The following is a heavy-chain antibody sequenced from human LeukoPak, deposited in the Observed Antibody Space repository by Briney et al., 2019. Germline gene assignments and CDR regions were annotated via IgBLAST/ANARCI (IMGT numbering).Heavy chain of an antibody. V-gene: IGHV3-20*04. J-gene: IGHJ6*03. D-gene: IGHD4-17*01. CDR1: GFTFDDYG. CDR3: ARTAGDGDYVGYMDV. Sequence: GGSLRLSCAASGFTFDDYGMSWVRQAPGKGLELVSGLNWNGGRTGYADSVRGRFTISRDNAKNSLFLQMNSLRAEDTALYYCARTAGDGDYVGYMDVWGKGTTVSVSS. CDR2: LNWNGGRT.